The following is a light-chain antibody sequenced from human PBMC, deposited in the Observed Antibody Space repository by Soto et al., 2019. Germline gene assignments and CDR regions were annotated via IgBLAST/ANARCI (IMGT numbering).Light chain of an antibody. CDR3: QQYYETPLT. V-gene: IGKV4-1*01. CDR1: QSVLYNSNNRNY. Sequence: DIVMTQSSDSLAVSLGERATINCKSSQSVLYNSNNRNYLAWYQQKPGQPPKLLIYWASTRESGVPDRFSGSGSGTDFTLTISSLQAEDVAVYYCQQYYETPLTFGGGTKVEIK. J-gene: IGKJ4*01. CDR2: WAS.